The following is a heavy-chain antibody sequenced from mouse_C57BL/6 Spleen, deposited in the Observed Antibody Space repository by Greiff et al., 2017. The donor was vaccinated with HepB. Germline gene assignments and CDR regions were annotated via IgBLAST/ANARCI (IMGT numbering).Heavy chain of an antibody. V-gene: IGHV1-53*01. D-gene: IGHD1-1*01. J-gene: IGHJ2*01. Sequence: QVQLQQPGAELVKPGASVKLSCTASGYNLTSYWMHWVKQRPGHGLEWIGNINPSNGGTKYNEKFKSKATLTVDKSSSTAYMQLSSLTSEDSAVYYCAREDYYGSSYYFDYWGQGTTLTVSS. CDR3: AREDYYGSSYYFDY. CDR2: INPSNGGT. CDR1: GYNLTSYW.